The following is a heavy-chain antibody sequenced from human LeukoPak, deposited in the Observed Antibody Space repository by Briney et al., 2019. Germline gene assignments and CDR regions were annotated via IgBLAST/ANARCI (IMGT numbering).Heavy chain of an antibody. CDR1: GFTFSRFE. Sequence: RGSLRLSCLASGFTFSRFELNWVRQAAGKGLEWVSHISTGTYIAYADSVKGRFTISRDNARNSLYLEMNSLRAEDTAVYYCTREQDREAAATIVGDYWGQGTLVTVSS. V-gene: IGHV3-48*03. CDR3: TREQDREAAATIVGDY. CDR2: ISTGTYI. J-gene: IGHJ4*02. D-gene: IGHD3-22*01.